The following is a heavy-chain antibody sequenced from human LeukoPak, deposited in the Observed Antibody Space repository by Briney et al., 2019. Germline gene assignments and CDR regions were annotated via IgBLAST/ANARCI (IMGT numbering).Heavy chain of an antibody. D-gene: IGHD2-15*01. CDR2: INPNSGGT. J-gene: IGHJ6*03. CDR3: ARLVVVAATPGGYMDV. V-gene: IGHV1-2*02. CDR1: GYTFTGYY. Sequence: ASVKVSCKASGYTFTGYYMHWVRQAPGQGLEWMGWINPNSGGTNYAQKFQGRVTMTRDTSISTAYMELSRLRSDDTAVYYCARLVVVAATPGGYMDVWGKGTTVTISS.